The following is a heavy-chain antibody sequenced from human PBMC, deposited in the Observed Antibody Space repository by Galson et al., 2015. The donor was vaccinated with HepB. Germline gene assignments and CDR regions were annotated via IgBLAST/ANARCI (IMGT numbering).Heavy chain of an antibody. CDR1: GFTVSSNY. Sequence: SLRLSCAASGFTVSSNYMSWVRQAPGKGLEWVSVIYSGGSTYYADSVKGRFTISRDNSKNTLYLQMNSLRAEDTAVYYCAKVGEYCSSTSCRVPFDYWGQGTLVTVSS. V-gene: IGHV3-66*01. CDR2: IYSGGST. J-gene: IGHJ4*02. CDR3: AKVGEYCSSTSCRVPFDY. D-gene: IGHD2-2*01.